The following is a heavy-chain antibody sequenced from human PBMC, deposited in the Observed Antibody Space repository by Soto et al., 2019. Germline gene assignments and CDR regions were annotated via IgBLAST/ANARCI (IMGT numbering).Heavy chain of an antibody. J-gene: IGHJ4*02. CDR3: ARGLRHSSSWYNY. V-gene: IGHV4-34*01. Sequence: QVQLQQWGAGLLKPSETLSLTCAVYGGSFSGYYWSWIRQPPGKGLEWIGEINHSGSTNYNPSLKSRVTISVDTSKSQFSLKLSSVTAADTAVYYCARGLRHSSSWYNYWGQGTLVTVSS. D-gene: IGHD6-13*01. CDR2: INHSGST. CDR1: GGSFSGYY.